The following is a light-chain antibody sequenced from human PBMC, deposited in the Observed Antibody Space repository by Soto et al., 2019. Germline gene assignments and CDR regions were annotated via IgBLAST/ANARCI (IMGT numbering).Light chain of an antibody. V-gene: IGLV2-14*01. CDR1: SNDVGGYNY. J-gene: IGLJ1*01. Sequence: QSVLTQPASVSGSPGQSITITCTGTSNDVGGYNYVSWYQQHPGKAPKLVIYEVSHRPSGISDRFSGSKSGNTASLTISGLQVEDEAEYYCSSYTTISPYVFGPGTKVTVL. CDR2: EVS. CDR3: SSYTTISPYV.